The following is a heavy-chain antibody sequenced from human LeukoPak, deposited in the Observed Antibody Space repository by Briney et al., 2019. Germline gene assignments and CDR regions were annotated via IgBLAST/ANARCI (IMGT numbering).Heavy chain of an antibody. CDR1: GGSFSGYY. CDR2: INHSGST. V-gene: IGHV4-34*01. Sequence: SETLSLTCAVYGGSFSGYYWSWIRQPPGKGLEWIGEINHSGSTNYNPSLKSRVTISVDTSKNQFSLKLSSVTAADTAVYYCARGGKSYYDFWSGHYLYWGQGTLVTVSS. J-gene: IGHJ4*02. CDR3: ARGGKSYYDFWSGHYLY. D-gene: IGHD3-3*01.